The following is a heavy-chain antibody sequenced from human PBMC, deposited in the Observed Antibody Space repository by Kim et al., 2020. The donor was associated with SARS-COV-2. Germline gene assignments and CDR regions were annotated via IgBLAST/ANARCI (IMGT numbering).Heavy chain of an antibody. D-gene: IGHD3-22*01. J-gene: IGHJ4*02. V-gene: IGHV3-23*01. CDR1: GFTFSSYA. CDR2: ISGSGGST. CDR3: AKRSYYDSSGYHFDY. Sequence: GGSLRLSCAASGFTFSSYAMSWVRQAPGKGLEWVSAISGSGGSTYYADSVKGRFTISRDNSKNTLYLQMNSLRAEDTAVYYCAKRSYYDSSGYHFDYWGQGPLVTVSS.